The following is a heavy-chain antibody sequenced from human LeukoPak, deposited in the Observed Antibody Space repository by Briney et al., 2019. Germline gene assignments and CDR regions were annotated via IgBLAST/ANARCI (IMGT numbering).Heavy chain of an antibody. J-gene: IGHJ2*01. Sequence: NASETLSLTCTVSGGSINSYYWSWIRQPPGKGLEWIGYIYYSGSTNYNPSLKSRVTISVDTSKNQFSLRLSSVTAADTAVYYCARGSVSMVRGVIINYWYFALWGRGTLVTVSS. V-gene: IGHV4-59*01. CDR3: ARGSVSMVRGVIINYWYFAL. D-gene: IGHD3-10*01. CDR1: GGSINSYY. CDR2: IYYSGST.